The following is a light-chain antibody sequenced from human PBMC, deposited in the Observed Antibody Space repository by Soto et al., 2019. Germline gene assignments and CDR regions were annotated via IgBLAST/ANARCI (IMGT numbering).Light chain of an antibody. J-gene: IGKJ4*01. CDR2: GAS. V-gene: IGKV3-15*01. Sequence: EVVMTQSPATLSVSPGEGATLSCRASQSVRSNLAWYQKKPGQSHRLLIYGASTRATAVPARFSGSGSGTEFTLTINSLQSEDFAVYYCPQYDNWPLTFGGGTQVEIK. CDR1: QSVRSN. CDR3: PQYDNWPLT.